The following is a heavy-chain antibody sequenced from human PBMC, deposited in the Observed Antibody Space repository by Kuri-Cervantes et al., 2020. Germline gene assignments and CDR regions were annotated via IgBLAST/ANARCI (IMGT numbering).Heavy chain of an antibody. J-gene: IGHJ4*02. CDR1: GGSISSYY. D-gene: IGHD1-26*01. V-gene: IGHV4-59*12. CDR3: ARGRPSGSYYAALY. CDR2: IYYSGST. Sequence: GSLRLSCTVSGGSISSYYWSWIRQPPGKGLEWIGYIYYSGSTNYNPSLKSRVTISVDTSKNQFSLKLSSVTAADTAVYYCARGRPSGSYYAALYWGQGTLVTVSS.